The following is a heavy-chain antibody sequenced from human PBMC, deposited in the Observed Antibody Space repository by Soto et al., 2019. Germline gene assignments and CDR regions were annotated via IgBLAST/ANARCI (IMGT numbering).Heavy chain of an antibody. D-gene: IGHD3-10*01. J-gene: IGHJ6*02. V-gene: IGHV4-61*01. CDR3: VRDSRRTGVKYYYGFDA. CDR2: IYYRGAT. Sequence: QVQLQESGPGLVQPSETLSLTCTVSGGSVTNGLYYWSWIRQSPGRGLEWIGYIYYRGATKYNPSLESRVSISVDTTKNQFSLNLSSVTAADTAVYYCVRDSRRTGVKYYYGFDAWGQGTTVTVSS. CDR1: GGSVTNGLYY.